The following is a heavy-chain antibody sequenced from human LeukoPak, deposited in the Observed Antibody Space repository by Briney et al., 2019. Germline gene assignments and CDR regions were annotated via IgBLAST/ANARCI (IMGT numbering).Heavy chain of an antibody. Sequence: GGSLRLSCAASGFTFSSYGIHWVRQAPGKGLEWVALISYDGSNKYYADSVKGRFTISRDNSKNTLYLQMNGLRAEDTAVYYCANENYYGSGSYPDYWGQGTLVTVSS. CDR1: GFTFSSYG. CDR2: ISYDGSNK. J-gene: IGHJ4*02. D-gene: IGHD3-10*01. V-gene: IGHV3-30*18. CDR3: ANENYYGSGSYPDY.